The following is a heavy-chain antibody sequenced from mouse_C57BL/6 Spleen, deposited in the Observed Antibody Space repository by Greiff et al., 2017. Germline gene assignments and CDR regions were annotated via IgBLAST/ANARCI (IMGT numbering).Heavy chain of an antibody. V-gene: IGHV10-1*01. D-gene: IGHD1-1*01. CDR2: IRSKSNNYAT. CDR3: LGQETVVDYFDY. CDR1: GFSFNTYA. Sequence: GGGLVQPKGSLNLSCAASGFSFNTYAMNWVRQAPGKGLEWVARIRSKSNNYATYYADSVKDRFAISRDDSESMLYLQMNNLKTEDTAMYYCLGQETVVDYFDYWGQGTTLTVSS. J-gene: IGHJ2*01.